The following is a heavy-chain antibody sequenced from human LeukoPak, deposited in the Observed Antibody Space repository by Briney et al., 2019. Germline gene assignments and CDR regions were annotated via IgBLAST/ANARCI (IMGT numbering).Heavy chain of an antibody. CDR1: GYTFTSYY. CDR3: ARARSPYYYDSSGYPY. Sequence: GASVKVSCKASGYTFTSYYMHWVRQAPGQGLEWMGIINPSGGSTSYAQKFQGRVTMTRDTSTSTVYMELSSLRSGDTAVYYCARARSPYYYDSSGYPYWGQGTLVTVSS. D-gene: IGHD3-22*01. CDR2: INPSGGST. V-gene: IGHV1-46*01. J-gene: IGHJ4*02.